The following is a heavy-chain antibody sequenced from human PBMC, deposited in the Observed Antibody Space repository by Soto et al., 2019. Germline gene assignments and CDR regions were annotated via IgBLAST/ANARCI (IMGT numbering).Heavy chain of an antibody. J-gene: IGHJ4*02. D-gene: IGHD3-3*01. CDR1: GFRFSTYG. CDR2: VWHDGGSK. V-gene: IGHV3-33*01. CDR3: TRDIRSAYFDC. Sequence: GGSLRLSCAASGFRFSTYGVHWVRQAPGKGLEWVAVVWHDGGSKYYADSVKGRFTISRDNSKNTLSLHMNSLRAEDTAVYYCTRDIRSAYFDCWGQGTRVTVSS.